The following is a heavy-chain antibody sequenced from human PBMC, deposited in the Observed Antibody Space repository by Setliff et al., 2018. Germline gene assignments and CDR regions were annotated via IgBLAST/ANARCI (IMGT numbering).Heavy chain of an antibody. Sequence: GSLRLSCAASGFTFSDAWMNWVRQAPGKGLEWVGRIKSKADGGTADFAAPVKGRFTISRDDSKNTLYLQMNSLKTEDTAVYYCTTAPRRYFDWLSLGGTDYWGQGTLVTVSS. J-gene: IGHJ4*02. CDR3: TTAPRRYFDWLSLGGTDY. V-gene: IGHV3-15*01. CDR1: GFTFSDAW. D-gene: IGHD3-9*01. CDR2: IKSKADGGTA.